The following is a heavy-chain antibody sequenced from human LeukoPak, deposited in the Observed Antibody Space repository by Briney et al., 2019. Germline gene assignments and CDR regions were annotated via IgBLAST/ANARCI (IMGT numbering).Heavy chain of an antibody. Sequence: SVKVSCKASVVTFTSYAISWVRHAPGQGLEWMGRIIPIFVTAISAQDLQCRVTITTDESTSTAYMNLSSLRSEATAVYYCARDRLPVPYYVDYWGQGTLVTVSS. J-gene: IGHJ4*02. CDR3: ARDRLPVPYYVDY. V-gene: IGHV1-69*05. CDR1: VVTFTSYA. D-gene: IGHD2-21*02. CDR2: IIPIFVTA.